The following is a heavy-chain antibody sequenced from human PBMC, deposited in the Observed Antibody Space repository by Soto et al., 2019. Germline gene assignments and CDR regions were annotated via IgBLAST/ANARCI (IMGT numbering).Heavy chain of an antibody. Sequence: EVQLVQSGAEVKKPGESLKISCMGSGFSFTNYWISWVRQMPGKGLEWMGNIDPVDSYANYSPSFQGHVTFSVDTSISTAYLQWSSLKASDTSMYFCARTESIARNWFDPWGQGTLVTVSS. V-gene: IGHV5-10-1*03. CDR3: ARTESIARNWFDP. D-gene: IGHD6-13*01. CDR1: GFSFTNYW. CDR2: IDPVDSYA. J-gene: IGHJ5*02.